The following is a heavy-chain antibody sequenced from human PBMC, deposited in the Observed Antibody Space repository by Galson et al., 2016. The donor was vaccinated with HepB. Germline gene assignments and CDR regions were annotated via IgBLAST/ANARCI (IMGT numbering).Heavy chain of an antibody. CDR2: ISSVAGTT. V-gene: IGHV3-64*05. CDR1: GFNVSSYA. J-gene: IGHJ4*02. D-gene: IGHD2-21*01. CDR3: VARKVRDFILVEY. Sequence: SLRLSCAASGFNVSSYALHWVRQAPGKGLEYFSGISSVAGTTYYVDSVRGRFTISRDNSKNTLYGQMNSLRDEDTAVYFCVARKVRDFILVEYWGQGTLVTASS.